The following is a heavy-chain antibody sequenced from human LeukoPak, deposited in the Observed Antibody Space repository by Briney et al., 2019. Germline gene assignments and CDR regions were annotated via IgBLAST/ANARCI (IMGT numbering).Heavy chain of an antibody. D-gene: IGHD3-10*02. CDR1: GFTFSSYW. Sequence: GGSLRLSCVASGFTFSSYWMSWVRQDPGKGLEWVANIKQDGSEKYYVDSVKGRFTISRDNAKKSLYLQMNSLRAEDTAVYYCAGDYVLDYWGQGTLVTVPS. J-gene: IGHJ4*02. V-gene: IGHV3-7*01. CDR3: AGDYVLDY. CDR2: IKQDGSEK.